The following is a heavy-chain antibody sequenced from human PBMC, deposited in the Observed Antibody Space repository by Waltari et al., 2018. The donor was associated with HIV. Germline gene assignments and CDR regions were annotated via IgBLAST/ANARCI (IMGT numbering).Heavy chain of an antibody. V-gene: IGHV3-23*01. CDR1: GFTLRGHA. J-gene: IGHJ4*02. D-gene: IGHD2-21*02. Sequence: EVPLLESGGDLVQPGGSLRLSCAASGFTLRGHAMTWVRQAPGKGLEWVSAITANGGRKYYADSVKGRFSISRDNSKNTMSLQMNSLRAEDTAVYYCARGRGDCGGDCYYLDYWGQGALVTVSS. CDR3: ARGRGDCGGDCYYLDY. CDR2: ITANGGRK.